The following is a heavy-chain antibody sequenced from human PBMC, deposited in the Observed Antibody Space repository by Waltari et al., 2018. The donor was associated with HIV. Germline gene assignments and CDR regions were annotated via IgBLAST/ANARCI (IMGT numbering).Heavy chain of an antibody. D-gene: IGHD6-6*01. CDR3: ARTLVSSRLVRFDP. Sequence: QVQLVQSGPELKKPGASVRVSCKASGYSITSHAIHWVRQAPGQGLEWMGWINTDTGNPTYAPGFTGRFVFSLDSSVSTAYLQISSLMVDDTAVYYCARTLVSSRLVRFDPWGQGTLVTVSS. CDR1: GYSITSHA. V-gene: IGHV7-4-1*02. J-gene: IGHJ5*02. CDR2: INTDTGNP.